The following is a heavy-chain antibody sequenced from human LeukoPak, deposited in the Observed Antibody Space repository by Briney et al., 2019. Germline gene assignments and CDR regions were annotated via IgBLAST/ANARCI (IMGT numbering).Heavy chain of an antibody. D-gene: IGHD2-2*02. V-gene: IGHV4-59*08. CDR1: GGSISSYY. CDR2: IYYSGST. Sequence: SETLSLTCTVSGGSISSYYWSWIRQPPGKGLEWIGYIYYSGSTNYNPSLESRVTISVDTSKNQFSLKLSSVTAADTAVYYCARHGSSVVPAAIHWFDPWGQGTLVTVSS. J-gene: IGHJ5*02. CDR3: ARHGSSVVPAAIHWFDP.